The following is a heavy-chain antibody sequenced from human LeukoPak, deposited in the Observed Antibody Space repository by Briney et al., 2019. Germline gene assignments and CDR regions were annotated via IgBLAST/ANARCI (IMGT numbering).Heavy chain of an antibody. CDR3: AKDSLAYCTSSSCFDFDF. V-gene: IGHV3-23*01. CDR1: GFTFNSYA. D-gene: IGHD2-2*01. J-gene: IGHJ4*02. CDR2: ISVAGSKR. Sequence: SGGSLRLSCAASGFTFNSYAMSWVRQAPGKGLEWVSGISVAGSKRHYADSVKGRFTISRDNSKNTLYLQMNSLRAEDTALYYCAKDSLAYCTSSSCFDFDFRGQGALVTVSS.